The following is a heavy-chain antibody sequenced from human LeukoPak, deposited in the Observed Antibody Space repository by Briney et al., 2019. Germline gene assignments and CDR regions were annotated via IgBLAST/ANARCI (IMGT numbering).Heavy chain of an antibody. Sequence: PGGSLRLSCAASGFTFSSYAMHWVRQAPGKGLEWVAVISYDGSNKYYADSVKGRFTISRDNSKNTLYLQMNSLRAEDTAAYYCARAPSYDILTGYYPAWGQGTLVTVSS. CDR2: ISYDGSNK. CDR1: GFTFSSYA. V-gene: IGHV3-30*04. D-gene: IGHD3-9*01. J-gene: IGHJ5*02. CDR3: ARAPSYDILTGYYPA.